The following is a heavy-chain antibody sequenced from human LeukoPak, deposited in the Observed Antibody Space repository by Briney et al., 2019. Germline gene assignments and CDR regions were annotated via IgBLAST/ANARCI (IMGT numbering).Heavy chain of an antibody. Sequence: GGSLRLSCAASGFTFSNAWMSWVRQAPGKGLEWVGRIKSKTDGGTTDHAAPVKGRFTISGDDSKNTLYLQMNSLKTEDTAVYYCTTAFRASYYYYYGMDVWGQGTTVTVSS. J-gene: IGHJ6*02. CDR1: GFTFSNAW. V-gene: IGHV3-15*01. CDR3: TTAFRASYYYYYGMDV. CDR2: IKSKTDGGTT. D-gene: IGHD2/OR15-2a*01.